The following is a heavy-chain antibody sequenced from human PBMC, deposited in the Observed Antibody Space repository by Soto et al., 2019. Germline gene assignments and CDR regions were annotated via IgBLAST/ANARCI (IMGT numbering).Heavy chain of an antibody. CDR2: SSAYNGNT. J-gene: IGHJ4*02. CDR3: ARVHYGVYSTYYFDY. Sequence: QVQLVQSGAEVKKPGASVKVSCKASGYTFTSYGISWVRQAPGQGLAWMGWSSAYNGNTNYAQKLQGRVTMTTDTSTCTAYMELRSLRSDDTAVYYCARVHYGVYSTYYFDYWGQGTLVTVSS. CDR1: GYTFTSYG. D-gene: IGHD4-17*01. V-gene: IGHV1-18*04.